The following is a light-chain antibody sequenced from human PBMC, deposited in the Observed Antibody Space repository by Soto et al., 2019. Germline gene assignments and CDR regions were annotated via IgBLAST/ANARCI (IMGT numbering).Light chain of an antibody. V-gene: IGKV1-39*01. CDR3: QQSYSTPFT. CDR2: AAS. J-gene: IGKJ3*01. CDR1: QSITSY. Sequence: DIQMTQSPSSLSASVGDRVTITCRASQSITSYLNWYQQKPGKVPNLLIFAASSLQSGVASRFSGSGSGTDFTLTISSLQPEDFATYDCQQSYSTPFTFGPGTKVDIK.